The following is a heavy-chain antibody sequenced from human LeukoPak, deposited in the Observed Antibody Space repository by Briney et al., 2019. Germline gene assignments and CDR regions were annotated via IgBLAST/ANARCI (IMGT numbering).Heavy chain of an antibody. CDR2: ISYDGSNK. CDR3: ARAVAVAGSYFDY. J-gene: IGHJ4*02. Sequence: GGSLRLSCAASGFTFSSYRMNWVRQAPGKGLEWVAVISYDGSNKYYADSVKGRFTISRDNSKNTLYLQMNSPRAEDTAVYYCARAVAVAGSYFDYWGQGTLVTVSS. V-gene: IGHV3-30*03. CDR1: GFTFSSYR. D-gene: IGHD6-19*01.